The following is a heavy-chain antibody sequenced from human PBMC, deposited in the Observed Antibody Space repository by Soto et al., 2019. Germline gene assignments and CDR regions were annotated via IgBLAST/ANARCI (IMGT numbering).Heavy chain of an antibody. D-gene: IGHD3-22*01. CDR1: GYTFTGYY. J-gene: IGHJ4*02. Sequence: GASVKVSCKASGYTFTGYYMHWVRQAPEQGLEWMGWINPNSGGTNYAQKFQGRVTMTRDTSISTAYMELSRLRSDDTAVYYCARGSAYYDSSGYYFDYWGQGTLVTVSS. V-gene: IGHV1-2*02. CDR3: ARGSAYYDSSGYYFDY. CDR2: INPNSGGT.